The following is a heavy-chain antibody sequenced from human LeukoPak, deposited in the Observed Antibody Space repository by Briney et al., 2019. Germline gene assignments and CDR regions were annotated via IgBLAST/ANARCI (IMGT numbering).Heavy chain of an antibody. CDR3: ARSYSSGWASSYWYFDL. Sequence: RASETLSLTCTVSGGSISSYYWSWIRQPPGKGLEWIGYIYYSGSTNYNPSLKSRVTMSVDTSKNQFSLKLSSVTAADTAVYYCARSYSSGWASSYWYFDLWGRGTLVTVSS. V-gene: IGHV4-59*12. D-gene: IGHD6-19*01. CDR1: GGSISSYY. J-gene: IGHJ2*01. CDR2: IYYSGST.